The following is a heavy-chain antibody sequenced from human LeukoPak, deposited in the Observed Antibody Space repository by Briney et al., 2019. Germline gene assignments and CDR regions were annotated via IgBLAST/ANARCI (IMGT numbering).Heavy chain of an antibody. CDR1: GFTFSSYW. V-gene: IGHV3-74*01. J-gene: IGHJ4*02. Sequence: GGSLRLSCAASGFTFSSYWMHWVRKAPGKGLVWVSRVSSDGSITDYTDSVKGRFTISRDNAKNTLYLQMNSLRAEDTAMYYCLRAVGGNDGRTFGYWAQGTLVTVSS. D-gene: IGHD3-3*01. CDR3: LRAVGGNDGRTFGY. CDR2: VSSDGSIT.